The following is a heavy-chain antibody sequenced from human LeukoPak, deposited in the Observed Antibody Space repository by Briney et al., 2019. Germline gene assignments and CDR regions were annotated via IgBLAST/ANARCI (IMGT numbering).Heavy chain of an antibody. CDR3: VIGPRQKRGLNTY. V-gene: IGHV3-23*01. Sequence: GGSLRLSCAASGFTFSSYAMSWVRQAPGKRLVWVSGISGSGAGTYYADSVKGRFTISRDKSETTLYLQMNSLRDEDTAIYYCVIGPRQKRGLNTYWGQGTLVIVSS. J-gene: IGHJ4*02. CDR2: ISGSGAGT. D-gene: IGHD3/OR15-3a*01. CDR1: GFTFSSYA.